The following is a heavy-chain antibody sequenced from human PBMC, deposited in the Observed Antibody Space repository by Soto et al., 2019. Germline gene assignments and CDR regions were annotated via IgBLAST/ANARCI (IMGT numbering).Heavy chain of an antibody. J-gene: IGHJ5*02. Sequence: GGFLRLSCAASGFTFSSYAMSWVRQAPGKGLEWVSAISGSGGSTYYADSVKGRFTISRDNSKNTLYLQMNSLRAEDTAVYYCASRFVVVPAAIDWNWFDPWGQGTLVTVSS. V-gene: IGHV3-23*01. CDR3: ASRFVVVPAAIDWNWFDP. D-gene: IGHD2-2*01. CDR2: ISGSGGST. CDR1: GFTFSSYA.